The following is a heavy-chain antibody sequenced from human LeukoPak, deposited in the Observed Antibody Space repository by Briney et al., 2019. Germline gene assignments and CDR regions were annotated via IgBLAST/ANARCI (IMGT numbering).Heavy chain of an antibody. V-gene: IGHV4-59*01. CDR2: IYYSGST. CDR3: ARGRLARDYFDY. D-gene: IGHD1-26*01. Sequence: PSETLSLTCTVSGGSISSYYWSWIRQPPGKGLEWIGYIYYSGSTNYNPSLKGRVTISVDTSKNQFSLKLSSVTAADTAVYYCARGRLARDYFDYWGQGTLATVSS. CDR1: GGSISSYY. J-gene: IGHJ4*02.